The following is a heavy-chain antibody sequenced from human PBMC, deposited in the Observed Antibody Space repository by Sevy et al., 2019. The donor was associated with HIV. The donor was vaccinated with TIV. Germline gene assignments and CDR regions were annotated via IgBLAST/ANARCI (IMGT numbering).Heavy chain of an antibody. CDR2: IGYDGTNK. J-gene: IGHJ4*02. D-gene: IGHD2-8*01. CDR3: ARDPRMYGDYLLAYFDF. CDR1: GFTPSTYG. Sequence: LSLTCAASGFTPSTYGMHWVRQAPGKGLEWVAVIGYDGTNKHYADSVKGRFTISRDNSKNTLFLQMDSLRAEDTAVYYCARDPRMYGDYLLAYFDFWGRGTLVTVSS. V-gene: IGHV3-33*01.